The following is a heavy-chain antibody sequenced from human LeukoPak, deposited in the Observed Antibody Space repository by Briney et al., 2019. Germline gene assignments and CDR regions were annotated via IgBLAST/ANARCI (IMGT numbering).Heavy chain of an antibody. CDR2: IYYSGST. CDR1: GGSISSYY. CDR3: ARAASPLWFGELSPFDY. V-gene: IGHV4-59*01. Sequence: PSETLSLTCTVSGGSISSYYWSWIRQPPGKGLEWIGYIYYSGSTNYNPSLKSRVTISVDTSKNQFSLKLSSVTAADTAVYYCARAASPLWFGELSPFDYWGQGTLVTVSS. J-gene: IGHJ4*02. D-gene: IGHD3-10*01.